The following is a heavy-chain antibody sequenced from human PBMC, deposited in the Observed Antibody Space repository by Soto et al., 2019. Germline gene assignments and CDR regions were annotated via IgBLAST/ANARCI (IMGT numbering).Heavy chain of an antibody. CDR3: ARGLGWRRATLVF. CDR2: ISSSSNTI. V-gene: IGHV3-48*02. CDR1: GFTFTCYS. Sequence: PAGSLRLSCATSGFTFTCYSMNWVRQAPGRGLEWLSYISSSSNTIFYADSVKGRFTISRDSANSSLYLQLTSLRDDGTALYFCARGLGWRRATLVFCGQGTPLTVSS. D-gene: IGHD2-21*01. J-gene: IGHJ4*02.